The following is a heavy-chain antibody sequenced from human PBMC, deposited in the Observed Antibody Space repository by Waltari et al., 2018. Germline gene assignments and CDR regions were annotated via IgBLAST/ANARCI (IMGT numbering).Heavy chain of an antibody. CDR3: VKAPRPNCSGVRCYHLDY. Sequence: EVQLLESGGGLVQPGGSLRLSCAASGFTFNNYAMNWSRQAPGKEMEWVSSITGSGVDTYHAESVRGRFTISRDNSNNKIFLQMNSLRAEDTAVYYCVKAPRPNCSGVRCYHLDYWGQGTLVTVSS. D-gene: IGHD2-15*01. V-gene: IGHV3-23*01. CDR2: ITGSGVDT. CDR1: GFTFNNYA. J-gene: IGHJ4*02.